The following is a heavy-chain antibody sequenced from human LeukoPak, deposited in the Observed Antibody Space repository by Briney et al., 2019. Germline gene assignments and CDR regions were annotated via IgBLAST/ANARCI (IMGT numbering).Heavy chain of an antibody. CDR1: GFTFSSYW. V-gene: IGHV3-7*01. CDR3: ARYTYKHDC. D-gene: IGHD5-24*01. CDR2: VKEDGSQK. J-gene: IGHJ4*02. Sequence: PGGSLRLSCAASGFTFSSYWMSWVRQAPGKGLEWVANVKEDGSQKTYVDSVKGRFTISRDNAKNSLYLQMNNVRAEDTAVYYCARYTYKHDCWGQGTLVTVSS.